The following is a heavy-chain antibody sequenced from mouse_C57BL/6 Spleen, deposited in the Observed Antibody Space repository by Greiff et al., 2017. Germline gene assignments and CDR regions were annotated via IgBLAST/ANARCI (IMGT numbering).Heavy chain of an antibody. CDR3: ASDGSSYEGY. J-gene: IGHJ2*01. Sequence: EVMLVESGGGLVKPGGSLKLSCAASGFTFSDYGMHWVRQAPEKGLEWVAYISSGSSTIYYADTVKGRFTITRDNAKNTLCLQMTSLRSEDTAMFFCASDGSSYEGYWGQGTTLTVSS. D-gene: IGHD1-1*01. V-gene: IGHV5-17*01. CDR2: ISSGSSTI. CDR1: GFTFSDYG.